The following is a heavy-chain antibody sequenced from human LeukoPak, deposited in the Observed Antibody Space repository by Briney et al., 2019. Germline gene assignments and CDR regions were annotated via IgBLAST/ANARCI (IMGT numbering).Heavy chain of an antibody. V-gene: IGHV3-23*01. D-gene: IGHD2-21*01. CDR1: GFTFSSYA. CDR2: ISGSGGST. J-gene: IGHJ4*02. CDR3: EAYCGGDCYRSFDY. Sequence: GGSLRLSCAAAGFTFSSYATSWVRQAPGKGLEWVSAISGSGGSTYYADSVKGRFTISRDNSKNTLYLQMNSLRAEDTAVYYCEAYCGGDCYRSFDYWGQGTLVTVSS.